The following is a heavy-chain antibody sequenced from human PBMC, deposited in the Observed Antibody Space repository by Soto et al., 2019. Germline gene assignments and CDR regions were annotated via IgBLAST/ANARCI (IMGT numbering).Heavy chain of an antibody. Sequence: GESLKISCKGSGYSFTSYWIGWVRQMPGKGLEWMGIIYPGDSDTRYSPSFQGQVTISADKSISTAYLRWSSLKASDTAMYYCATQYYYDSSGYPDAFDIWGQGTMVTVSS. CDR2: IYPGDSDT. CDR1: GYSFTSYW. J-gene: IGHJ3*02. D-gene: IGHD3-22*01. CDR3: ATQYYYDSSGYPDAFDI. V-gene: IGHV5-51*01.